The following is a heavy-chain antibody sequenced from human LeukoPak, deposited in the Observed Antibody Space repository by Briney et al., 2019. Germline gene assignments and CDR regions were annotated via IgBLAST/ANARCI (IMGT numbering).Heavy chain of an antibody. D-gene: IGHD3-22*01. CDR2: ISSSSSYI. CDR1: GFTFSSYS. CDR3: ARDFRLYYDSSGYYPSYYFDY. V-gene: IGHV3-21*01. J-gene: IGHJ4*02. Sequence: GGSLRLSCAASGFTFSSYSMNWVRQAPGKGLEWVSSISSSSSYIYYADSVKGRFTISRDNAKNSLYPQMNSLRAEDTAVYDCARDFRLYYDSSGYYPSYYFDYWGQGTLVTASS.